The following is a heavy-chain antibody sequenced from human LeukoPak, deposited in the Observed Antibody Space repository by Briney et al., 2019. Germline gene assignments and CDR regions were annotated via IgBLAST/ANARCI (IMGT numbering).Heavy chain of an antibody. CDR2: IYHSGST. CDR3: ARGTGGYSYGSAAFDI. D-gene: IGHD5-18*01. Sequence: SETLSLTCAVSGGSISSGGYSWSWLRQPPGKGLEWIGYIYHSGSTYYNPSLKSRVTISVDRSKNQFSLKLSSVTAADTAVYYCARGTGGYSYGSAAFDIWGQGTMVTVSS. CDR1: GGSISSGGYS. V-gene: IGHV4-30-2*01. J-gene: IGHJ3*02.